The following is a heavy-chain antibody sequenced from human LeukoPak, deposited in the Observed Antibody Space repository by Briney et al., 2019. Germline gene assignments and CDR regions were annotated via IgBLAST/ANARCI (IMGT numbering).Heavy chain of an antibody. V-gene: IGHV4-59*01. J-gene: IGHJ5*02. CDR2: IYYSGST. D-gene: IGHD3-3*01. Sequence: SETLSLTCTVSGASISSYYWSWIRQPPGKGLEWIGYIYYSGSTRYNPSLKSRVTILVDTSKNQFSLKLSSVTAADTAVYYCARVGILRFPSNWFDPWGQGTLVTVSS. CDR3: ARVGILRFPSNWFDP. CDR1: GASISSYY.